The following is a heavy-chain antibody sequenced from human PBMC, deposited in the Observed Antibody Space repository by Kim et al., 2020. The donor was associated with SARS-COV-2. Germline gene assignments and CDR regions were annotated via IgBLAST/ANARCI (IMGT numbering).Heavy chain of an antibody. Sequence: SETLSLTCTVSGASISGHYWSWIRQPPGKGLEWIGFMYNSGTSNYNPSLKSRVIISLDTSKNQFSLKLTSVTAADTAVYYCARGGASSLPFDYWGQGTLLTVSS. V-gene: IGHV4-59*08. CDR1: GASISGHY. J-gene: IGHJ4*02. CDR3: ARGGASSLPFDY. CDR2: MYNSGTS. D-gene: IGHD2-2*01.